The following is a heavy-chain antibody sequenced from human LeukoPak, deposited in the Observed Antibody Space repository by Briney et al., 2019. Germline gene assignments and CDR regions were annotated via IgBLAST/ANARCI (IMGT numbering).Heavy chain of an antibody. J-gene: IGHJ3*02. V-gene: IGHV4-59*01. CDR1: GGSISSYY. D-gene: IGHD7-27*01. CDR3: ARGHQFLTGDGDI. Sequence: SETLSLTCTVSGGSISSYYWSWLRQPPGKGLEWIGYIYYSGSTNYNPSLKSRVTISVDTSKNQFSLKLSSVTAADTAVYYCARGHQFLTGDGDIWGQGTMVTVSS. CDR2: IYYSGST.